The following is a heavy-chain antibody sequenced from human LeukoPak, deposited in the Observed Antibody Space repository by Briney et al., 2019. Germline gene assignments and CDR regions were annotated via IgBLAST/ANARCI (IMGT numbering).Heavy chain of an antibody. D-gene: IGHD3-10*01. J-gene: IGHJ4*02. CDR2: MYYSGSP. CDR1: GGSISTSRYY. Sequence: SETLPLTCTVSGGSISTSRYYWGWIRQPPGKGLEGIGSMYYSGSPYYNPSLKRRVTICVDTSKNQLSLKLSSVIAADTAVYYSARLSRGSGSYYNVYYFDYWGQGSLVTVSS. CDR3: ARLSRGSGSYYNVYYFDY. V-gene: IGHV4-39*01.